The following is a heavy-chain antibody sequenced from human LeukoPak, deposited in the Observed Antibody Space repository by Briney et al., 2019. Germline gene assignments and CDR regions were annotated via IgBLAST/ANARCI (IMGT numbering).Heavy chain of an antibody. J-gene: IGHJ4*02. CDR3: ARERRYYGSGIPMDY. D-gene: IGHD3-10*01. Sequence: SETLSLTCTVSGGSNSSGSYYWSWIRQPAGKGLEWIGRIYTSGSTNYNPSLKSRVTISVDTSKNQFSLKLSSVTAADTALYYCARERRYYGSGIPMDYWGQGTLVTVSS. CDR1: GGSNSSGSYY. CDR2: IYTSGST. V-gene: IGHV4-61*02.